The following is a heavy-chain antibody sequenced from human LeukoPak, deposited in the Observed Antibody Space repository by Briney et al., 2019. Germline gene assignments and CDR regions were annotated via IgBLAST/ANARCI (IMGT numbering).Heavy chain of an antibody. D-gene: IGHD1-1*01. J-gene: IGHJ4*02. Sequence: GGSLRLSCAASGFTFSSYIMNWVRQAPGKGLEWVSYISSRSSSIYYADSVKGRFTISRDNAKNSLYLQMNSLRDEDTAVYYCARETTGSAVIDYWGQGTLVTVSS. CDR2: ISSRSSSI. V-gene: IGHV3-48*02. CDR1: GFTFSSYI. CDR3: ARETTGSAVIDY.